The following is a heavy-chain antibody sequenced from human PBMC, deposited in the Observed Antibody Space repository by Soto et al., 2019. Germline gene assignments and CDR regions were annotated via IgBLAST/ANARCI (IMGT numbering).Heavy chain of an antibody. CDR2: ISSDGRKE. V-gene: IGHV3-30*04. CDR3: ARDNGGY. J-gene: IGHJ4*02. D-gene: IGHD2-8*01. Sequence: QEQLVESGGGVVQPGRSLRLSCAASGFSFRTYAMHWVRQAPGKGLEWVAVISSDGRKEFYVDSVKGRFTISRDNSKNTLSLQMNSPRADDTAMYYCARDNGGYWGQGTLVTVSS. CDR1: GFSFRTYA.